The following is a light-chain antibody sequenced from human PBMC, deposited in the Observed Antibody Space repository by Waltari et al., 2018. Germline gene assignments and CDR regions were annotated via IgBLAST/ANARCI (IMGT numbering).Light chain of an antibody. Sequence: QSALTQPRSVSGSPGQSVAISCTGTSSDVGGYNYVSWYQQHPGKAPKLMIYDVTKRPAGVPYRFPGSKSGNTASLTISGLQADDEADYYCCSYAGPFGGGTKLTVL. CDR3: CSYAGP. CDR1: SSDVGGYNY. J-gene: IGLJ2*01. V-gene: IGLV2-11*01. CDR2: DVT.